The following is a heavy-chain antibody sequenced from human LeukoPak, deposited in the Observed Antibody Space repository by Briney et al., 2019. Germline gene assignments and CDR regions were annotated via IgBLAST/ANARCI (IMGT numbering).Heavy chain of an antibody. Sequence: GASLRLSCAASGFTFSSYAMSWVRQAPGKGLEWVSAISGSGGSTYYADSVKGRFTISRDNSKNTLYLQMNSLRAEDTAVYYCAKDWSSSGWDRPWLDPWGQGTLVTVSS. V-gene: IGHV3-23*01. J-gene: IGHJ5*02. D-gene: IGHD6-19*01. CDR3: AKDWSSSGWDRPWLDP. CDR2: ISGSGGST. CDR1: GFTFSSYA.